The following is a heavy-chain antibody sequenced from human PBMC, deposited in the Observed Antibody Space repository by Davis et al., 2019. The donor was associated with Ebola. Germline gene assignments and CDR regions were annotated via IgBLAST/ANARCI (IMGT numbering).Heavy chain of an antibody. CDR2: ISSSSSYI. J-gene: IGHJ4*02. Sequence: GGSLRLSCAASGFTFSSYSMNWVRQAPGKGLEWVSSISSSSSYIYYADSVKGRFTISRDNAKNTLYLQMNSLRAEDTAMYYCARDGYSGRDYFDYWGQGTLVTVSS. D-gene: IGHD1-26*01. V-gene: IGHV3-21*01. CDR3: ARDGYSGRDYFDY. CDR1: GFTFSSYS.